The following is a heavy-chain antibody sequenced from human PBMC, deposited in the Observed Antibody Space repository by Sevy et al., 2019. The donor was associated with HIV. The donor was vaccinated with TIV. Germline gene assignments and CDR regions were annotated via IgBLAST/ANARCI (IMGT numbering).Heavy chain of an antibody. CDR1: GFTFSSYG. Sequence: GGSLRLSCAASGFTFSSYGMHWVRQAPGKGLEWVAVIWYDGSNKYYSDSVKGRFTISRDNSKNTLYLQMNSLRAEDTAVYYCARGGQQLVHWLDYWGQGTLVTVSS. CDR3: ARGGQQLVHWLDY. D-gene: IGHD6-13*01. CDR2: IWYDGSNK. V-gene: IGHV3-33*01. J-gene: IGHJ4*02.